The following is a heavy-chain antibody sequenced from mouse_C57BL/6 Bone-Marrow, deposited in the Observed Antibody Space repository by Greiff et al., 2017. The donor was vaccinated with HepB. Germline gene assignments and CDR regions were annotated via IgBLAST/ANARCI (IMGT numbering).Heavy chain of an antibody. Sequence: VQLQQSGPGLVQPSQCLSITCTVSGFSLTSYGVHWVRQSPGKGLEWLGVIWSGGSTDYNAAFISRLSISKDNSKSQVFFKMNSLQADDTAIYYCARGGLVAPRGYFDYWGQGTTLTVSS. CDR2: IWSGGST. CDR1: GFSLTSYG. CDR3: ARGGLVAPRGYFDY. V-gene: IGHV2-2*01. J-gene: IGHJ2*01. D-gene: IGHD1-1*02.